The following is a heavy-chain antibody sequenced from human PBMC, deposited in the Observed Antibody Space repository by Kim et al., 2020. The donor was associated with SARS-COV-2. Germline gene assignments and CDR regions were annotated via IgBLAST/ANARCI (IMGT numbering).Heavy chain of an antibody. CDR1: GGSISSGGYY. Sequence: SETLSLTCTVSGGSISSGGYYWSWIRQHPGKGLEWIGYIYYSGSTYYNPSLKSRVTISVDTSKNQFSLKLSSVTAADTAVYYCARGHIVTMVRGAKTNWFDPWGQGTLVTVSS. J-gene: IGHJ5*02. CDR2: IYYSGST. D-gene: IGHD3-10*01. V-gene: IGHV4-31*03. CDR3: ARGHIVTMVRGAKTNWFDP.